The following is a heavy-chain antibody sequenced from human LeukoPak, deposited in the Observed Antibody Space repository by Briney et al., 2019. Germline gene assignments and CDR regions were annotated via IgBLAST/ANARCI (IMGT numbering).Heavy chain of an antibody. J-gene: IGHJ4*02. V-gene: IGHV3-23*01. D-gene: IGHD3-16*01. CDR3: AKGGYDYAEYVDY. Sequence: RGSLRLSCVASGFTFSNYGMSWVRQAPGKGLEWVSRISFSGTNTYYADSVRGRSTISRDKSKNTLFLQMNSLRAEDTAVYYCAKGGYDYAEYVDYWGQGTLVTVSS. CDR1: GFTFSNYG. CDR2: ISFSGTNT.